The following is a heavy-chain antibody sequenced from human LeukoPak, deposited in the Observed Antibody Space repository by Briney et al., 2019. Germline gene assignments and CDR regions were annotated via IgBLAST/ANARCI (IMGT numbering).Heavy chain of an antibody. CDR3: ARFTPTTVVILPYDAFDI. J-gene: IGHJ3*02. CDR1: GGTISSGDYY. CDR2: SCCSGSI. V-gene: IGHV4-30-4*08. Sequence: SQTLSLTFTVSGGTISSGDYYWSWIRQPPGKGLEWIVYSCCSGSIYYTPSIKSRVTISVDTSKSQFTLKLSSVTAADTAVYYCARFTPTTVVILPYDAFDIWGQGTMVTVSS. D-gene: IGHD4-23*01.